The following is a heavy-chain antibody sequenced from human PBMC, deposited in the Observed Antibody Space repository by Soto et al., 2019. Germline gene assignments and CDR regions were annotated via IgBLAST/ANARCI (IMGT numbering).Heavy chain of an antibody. CDR2: TYYSVYT. CDR1: GGSISSYY. CDR3: ARVGPSFCGGHDSYSEGVWIDN. J-gene: IGHJ4*02. D-gene: IGHD2-21*01. V-gene: IGHV4-59*01. Sequence: XESLSLTCTVSGGSISSYYWVWIRQPPGRGLEWIAYTYYSVYTSYNPSLKSRVTISIDTSKNQFSLKLSSVTAADTALYYCARVGPSFCGGHDSYSEGVWIDNWGQGTLVTVSS.